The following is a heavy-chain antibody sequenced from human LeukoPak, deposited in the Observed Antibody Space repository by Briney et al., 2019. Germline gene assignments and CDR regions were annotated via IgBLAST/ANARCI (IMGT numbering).Heavy chain of an antibody. CDR1: GYTFTSYA. V-gene: IGHV1-3*01. D-gene: IGHD6-19*01. Sequence: EASVKVSCKASGYTFTSYAMHWVRQAPGQRLEWMGWINAGNGNTKYSQKFQGRVTITRDTSASTAYMELSSQRSEDTAVYYCARDAHPQWLVSDDAFDIWGQGTMVTVSS. CDR3: ARDAHPQWLVSDDAFDI. J-gene: IGHJ3*02. CDR2: INAGNGNT.